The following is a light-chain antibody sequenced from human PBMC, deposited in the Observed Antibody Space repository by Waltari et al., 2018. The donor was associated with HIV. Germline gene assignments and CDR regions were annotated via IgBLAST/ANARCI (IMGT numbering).Light chain of an antibody. J-gene: IGLJ2*01. Sequence: QSALTQPPSASGSPGQSVTLSCTGTSSDVGGYNYVSWHQQHPGKAPKLMIYDVIKRPSGFPDSFSGSKSGNTASLTVSGLQPEDEADYYCSAHAGSKVVFGGGTRLTVL. CDR1: SSDVGGYNY. V-gene: IGLV2-8*01. CDR2: DVI. CDR3: SAHAGSKVV.